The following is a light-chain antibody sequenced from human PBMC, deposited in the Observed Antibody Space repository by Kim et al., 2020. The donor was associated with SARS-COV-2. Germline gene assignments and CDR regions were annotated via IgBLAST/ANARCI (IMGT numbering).Light chain of an antibody. Sequence: EIVLTQSPATLSLSPGERATLSCRASQSVSSYLAWYQQKVGQAPRLLIYDASKRATGIPARFSGSGSGTDFTLTISSLEPEDFAVYYCQQRSSWPPTFGQGTQLEIK. CDR3: QQRSSWPPT. J-gene: IGKJ5*01. V-gene: IGKV3-11*01. CDR1: QSVSSY. CDR2: DAS.